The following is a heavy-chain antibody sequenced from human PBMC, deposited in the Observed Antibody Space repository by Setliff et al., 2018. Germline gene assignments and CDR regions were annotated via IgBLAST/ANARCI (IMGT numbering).Heavy chain of an antibody. Sequence: GASVKVSCKASGYTLTNFALNWVRQAPGQGPEWMGWINTNSGNPTYAQGFTGRFVFSLDTSVSTAYLQISSLKAEDTAIYYCARSSISCYYACNYNYMDVWGKGTTVTVS. V-gene: IGHV7-4-1*02. D-gene: IGHD2-2*01. CDR2: INTNSGNP. CDR3: ARSSISCYYACNYNYMDV. CDR1: GYTLTNFA. J-gene: IGHJ6*03.